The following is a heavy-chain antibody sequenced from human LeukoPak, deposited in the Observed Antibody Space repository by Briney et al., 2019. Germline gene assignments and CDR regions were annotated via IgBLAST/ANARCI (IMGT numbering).Heavy chain of an antibody. CDR3: ARVNTNWPLDY. Sequence: GGSLRLSCAASGLTFSNSWMTWVRQAPGKGLEWVANIKPDGSQNYYVDSVKGRFTISRDNAKNSLYLQMNSLRAEDTAVYYCARVNTNWPLDYWGQGTLVTVSS. CDR1: GLTFSNSW. CDR2: IKPDGSQN. V-gene: IGHV3-7*05. D-gene: IGHD1-1*01. J-gene: IGHJ4*02.